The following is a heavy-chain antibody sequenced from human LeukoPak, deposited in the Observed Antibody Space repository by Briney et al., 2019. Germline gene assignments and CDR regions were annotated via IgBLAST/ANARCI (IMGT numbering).Heavy chain of an antibody. V-gene: IGHV3-23*01. CDR2: ISSSGGNT. D-gene: IGHD6-19*01. CDR1: GFTFSSYA. J-gene: IGHJ4*02. Sequence: GGSLRLSCVASGFTFSSYAMTWVRQGPGKGLEWVSTISSSGGNTYNADSVKGRFTISRDNSKNTLYLQMNSLRAEDTAVYYCARRAASSGYYFDQWGQGTLVTVSS. CDR3: ARRAASSGYYFDQ.